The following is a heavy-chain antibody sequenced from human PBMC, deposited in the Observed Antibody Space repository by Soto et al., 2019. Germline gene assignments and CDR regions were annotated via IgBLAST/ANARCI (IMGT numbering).Heavy chain of an antibody. Sequence: ASETLSLTCTVSGGSISSYYWSWIRQPPGKGLEWIGYIYYSGSTNYNPSLKSRVTISVDTSKNQFSLKLSSVTAADTAVYYCARDDGDYGVDYWGQGTLVTVSS. V-gene: IGHV4-59*01. CDR1: GGSISSYY. D-gene: IGHD4-17*01. CDR2: IYYSGST. CDR3: ARDDGDYGVDY. J-gene: IGHJ4*02.